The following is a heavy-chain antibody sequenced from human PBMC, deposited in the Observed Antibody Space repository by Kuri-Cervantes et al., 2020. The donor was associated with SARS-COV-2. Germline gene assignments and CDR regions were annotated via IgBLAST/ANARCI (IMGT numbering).Heavy chain of an antibody. D-gene: IGHD2-2*01. CDR3: AKPIVVPARPHYYYYYMDV. V-gene: IGHV3-13*03. CDR2: IGTAGDT. CDR1: GFTFSSYD. J-gene: IGHJ6*03. Sequence: GGSLRLSCAACGFTFSSYDMHWVRQATGKGLEWVSAIGTAGDTYYPGSVKGQFTISRENAKNSLYLQMNSLRAEDTAVYYCAKPIVVPARPHYYYYYMDVWGKGTTVTVSS.